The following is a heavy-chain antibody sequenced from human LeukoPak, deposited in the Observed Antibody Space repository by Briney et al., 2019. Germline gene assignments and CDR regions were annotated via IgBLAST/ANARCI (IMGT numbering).Heavy chain of an antibody. CDR2: ISAYNGNT. Sequence: ASVKVSCKASGYTFTSYDINWVRQATGQGLEWMGWISAYNGNTNYAQKLQGRVTMTTDTSTSTAYMELRSLRSDDTAVYYCARSIELDYYDSSGYYYYWGQGTLVTVSS. J-gene: IGHJ4*02. CDR3: ARSIELDYYDSSGYYYY. CDR1: GYTFTSYD. D-gene: IGHD3-22*01. V-gene: IGHV1-18*01.